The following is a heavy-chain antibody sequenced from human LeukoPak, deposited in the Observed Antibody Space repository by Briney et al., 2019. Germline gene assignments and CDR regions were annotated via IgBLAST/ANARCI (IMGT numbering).Heavy chain of an antibody. Sequence: ASVKVSCKASGYTFTSYGISWVRQAPGQGLEWMGWISAYNGNTNYAQKLQGRVTMTTDTSTSTAFMELRSLRSDDTAVYFCARGNGYTYGRHPRIDYWGQGTLVTVSS. CDR2: ISAYNGNT. V-gene: IGHV1-18*01. CDR3: ARGNGYTYGRHPRIDY. D-gene: IGHD5-12*01. J-gene: IGHJ4*02. CDR1: GYTFTSYG.